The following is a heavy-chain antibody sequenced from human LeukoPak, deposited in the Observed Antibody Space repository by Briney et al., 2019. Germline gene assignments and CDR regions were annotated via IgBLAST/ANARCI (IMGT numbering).Heavy chain of an antibody. D-gene: IGHD3-22*01. CDR1: GYTFTGYY. V-gene: IGHV1-2*06. J-gene: IGHJ4*02. CDR2: INPNSGGT. CDR3: AVPYYYDSSGYSFDY. Sequence: GASVKVSCKASGYTFTGYYMHWVRQAPGQGLEWMGRINPNSGGTNYAQKFQGRVTVTRDTSISTAYMELSRLRSDDTAVYYCAVPYYYDSSGYSFDYWGQGTLVTVSS.